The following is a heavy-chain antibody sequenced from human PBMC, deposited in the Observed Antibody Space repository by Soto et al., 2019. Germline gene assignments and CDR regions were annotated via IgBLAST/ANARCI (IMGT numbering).Heavy chain of an antibody. CDR3: AKATEGITWYKFVFDY. CDR1: GFTFSSYA. V-gene: IGHV3-23*01. J-gene: IGHJ4*02. Sequence: GGSLRLSCAASGFTFSSYAMSWFRQAPGKGLEWVSAISGSGGSTYYADSVKGRFTISRDNSKNTLYLQMNSLRAEDTAVYYCAKATEGITWYKFVFDYWGQGTLLTVSS. D-gene: IGHD1-1*01. CDR2: ISGSGGST.